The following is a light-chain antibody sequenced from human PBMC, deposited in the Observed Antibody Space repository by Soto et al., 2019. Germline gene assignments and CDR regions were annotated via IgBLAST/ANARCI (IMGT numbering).Light chain of an antibody. J-gene: IGKJ5*01. V-gene: IGKV3-20*01. CDR3: QQYDNSPQVT. Sequence: EIVLTQSPGTLSLSPGERATLSCRASQSVTSNYLAWYQKKPGQAPRLLIFATSSRATGIPDRFSGSGSGTDFTLSISRLEPEDFAVYYCQQYDNSPQVTFGQGTRLDIK. CDR1: QSVTSNY. CDR2: ATS.